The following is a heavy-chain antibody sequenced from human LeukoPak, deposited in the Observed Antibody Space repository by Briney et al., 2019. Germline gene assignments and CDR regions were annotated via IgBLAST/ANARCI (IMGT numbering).Heavy chain of an antibody. D-gene: IGHD3-22*01. V-gene: IGHV4-30-4*01. CDR1: GGSISSGDYY. J-gene: IGHJ4*02. CDR2: IYYSGST. Sequence: SQTLSLTCTVSGGSISSGDYYWSWIRQPPGKGLEWIGYIYYSGSTYYNPSLKSRVTISVDTSKNQFPLKLSSVTAADTAVYYCARESWSSGYSFDYWGQGTLVTVSS. CDR3: ARESWSSGYSFDY.